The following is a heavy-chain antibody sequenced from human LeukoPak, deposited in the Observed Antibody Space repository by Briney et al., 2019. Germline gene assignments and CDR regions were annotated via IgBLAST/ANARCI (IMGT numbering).Heavy chain of an antibody. CDR1: GGSFSGYY. Sequence: SETLSLTCAVYGGSFSGYYWSWIRQPPGKGLEWIGEINHSGSTNYNPSLKSRVTIPVDTSKNQFSLKLSSVTAADTAVYYCARGPNEHYGSGSYSSTWGQGTLVTVSS. CDR2: INHSGST. D-gene: IGHD3-10*01. J-gene: IGHJ4*02. V-gene: IGHV4-34*01. CDR3: ARGPNEHYGSGSYSST.